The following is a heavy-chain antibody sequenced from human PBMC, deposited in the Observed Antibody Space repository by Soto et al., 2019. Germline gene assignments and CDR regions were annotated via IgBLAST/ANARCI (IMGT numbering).Heavy chain of an antibody. CDR1: GFTFNNYG. V-gene: IGHV3-30*03. CDR2: ISSDGSDK. Sequence: QVQLVESGGGVVQPGTSLRLSCAASGFTFNNYGMHWVRQAPVTGLEWVAAISSDGSDKYYADSVKGRLTISRDNSKNTLYLKMHSLRAEDTAVSYCATEQGIAASHGIDWGQGTMVTVSS. CDR3: ATEQGIAASHGID. D-gene: IGHD6-13*01. J-gene: IGHJ3*01.